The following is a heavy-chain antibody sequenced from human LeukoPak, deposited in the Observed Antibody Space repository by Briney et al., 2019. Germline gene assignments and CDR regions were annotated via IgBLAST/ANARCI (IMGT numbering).Heavy chain of an antibody. D-gene: IGHD4-17*01. J-gene: IGHJ4*02. CDR2: IWYDGSNK. CDR3: ARGVYGDFDY. CDR1: GFTFSSYS. V-gene: IGHV3-33*08. Sequence: GSLRLSCAASGFTFSSYSMNWVRQAPGKGLEWVAVIWYDGSNKYYADSVKGRFTISRDNSKNTLYLQMNSLRAEDTAVYYCARGVYGDFDYWGQGTLVTVSS.